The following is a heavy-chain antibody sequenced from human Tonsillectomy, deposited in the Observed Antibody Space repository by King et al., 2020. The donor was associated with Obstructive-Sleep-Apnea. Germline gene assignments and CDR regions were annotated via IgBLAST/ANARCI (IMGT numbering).Heavy chain of an antibody. V-gene: IGHV3-13*05. J-gene: IGHJ6*02. Sequence: QLVQSGGGLVQPGGSLRLSCAASGFTFSSYDMHWVRQATGKGLEWVSVIGSAGDPHYADSVKGRFTISRENAKNSLHLQMNSLRAGGTAVYYCTRGGLVFWSGFSGMDGWGQGTTVPVSS. CDR2: IGSAGDP. CDR1: GFTFSSYD. CDR3: TRGGLVFWSGFSGMDG. D-gene: IGHD3-3*01.